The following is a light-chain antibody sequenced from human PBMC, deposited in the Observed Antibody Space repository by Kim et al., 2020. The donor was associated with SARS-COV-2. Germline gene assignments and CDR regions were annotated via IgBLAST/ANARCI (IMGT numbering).Light chain of an antibody. J-gene: IGLJ3*02. V-gene: IGLV2-11*01. CDR1: SSDVGGYNY. CDR3: CSYAGSYTWV. Sequence: GQSVTISCTGTSSDVGGYNYVSWYQQHPGKAPKLMIYDVSKQPSGVPDRFSGSKSGNTASLTISGLQAEDEADYYCCSYAGSYTWVFGGGTQLPVL. CDR2: DVS.